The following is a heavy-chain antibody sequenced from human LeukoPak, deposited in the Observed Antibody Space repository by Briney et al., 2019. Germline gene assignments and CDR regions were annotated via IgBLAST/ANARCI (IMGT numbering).Heavy chain of an antibody. CDR2: ISDNGGGT. V-gene: IGHV3-23*01. D-gene: IGHD4/OR15-4a*01. J-gene: IGHJ4*02. CDR1: GFIFRNYA. Sequence: GGSLRLSCGASGFIFRNYAMSWVRQAPGEGLEWVSGISDNGGGTYYADSVKGRFTISRGNSKNMLYLQMNSLRAEDTAVYYCAKESGALGAPLYDYWGQGILVTGSS. CDR3: AKESGALGAPLYDY.